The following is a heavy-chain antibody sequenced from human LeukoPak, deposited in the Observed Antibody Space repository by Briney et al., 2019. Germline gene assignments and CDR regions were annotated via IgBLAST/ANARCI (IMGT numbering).Heavy chain of an antibody. CDR1: GFTFSTYA. D-gene: IGHD6-19*01. CDR2: ISGSGDST. CDR3: ARAPEWLIFDY. V-gene: IGHV3-23*01. J-gene: IGHJ4*02. Sequence: PGGSLRLSCAASGFTFSTYAMSWVRQAPGKGLEWVSTISGSGDSTYYADSVKGRFTISRDNSKNTLYLQMNSLRAEDTAVYYCARAPEWLIFDYWGQGTLVTVSS.